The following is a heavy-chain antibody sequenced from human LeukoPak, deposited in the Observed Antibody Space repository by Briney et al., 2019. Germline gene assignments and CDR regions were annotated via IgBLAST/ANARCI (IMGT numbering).Heavy chain of an antibody. CDR2: ISGSGGST. CDR1: GFTFSSYG. Sequence: GGSLRLSCAASGFTFSSYGMSWVRQAPGKGLEWVSAISGSGGSTYYADSVKGRFTISRDNSKNTLYLQMNSLRAEDTAVYYCANSFQGIAVADCWGQGTLVTVSS. V-gene: IGHV3-23*01. J-gene: IGHJ4*02. D-gene: IGHD6-19*01. CDR3: ANSFQGIAVADC.